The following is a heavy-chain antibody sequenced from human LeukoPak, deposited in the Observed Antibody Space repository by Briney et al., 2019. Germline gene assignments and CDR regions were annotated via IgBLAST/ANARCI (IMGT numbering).Heavy chain of an antibody. V-gene: IGHV3-66*01. J-gene: IGHJ4*02. CDR1: GFTVSSNY. Sequence: GGSLRLSCAASGFTVSSNYMSWIRQAPGKGLEWVSVIYSGGSTNYADSVRGRFTISRDNSKNTVYLQMNSLRAEDTAVYYCARDRLRYFDWLFPNTDYFDYWGQGTLVTVSS. CDR3: ARDRLRYFDWLFPNTDYFDY. D-gene: IGHD3-9*01. CDR2: IYSGGST.